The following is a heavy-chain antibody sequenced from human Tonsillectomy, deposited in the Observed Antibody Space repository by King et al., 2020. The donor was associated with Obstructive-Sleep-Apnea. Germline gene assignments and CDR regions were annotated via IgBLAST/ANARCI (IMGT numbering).Heavy chain of an antibody. CDR1: GFTFSSYA. CDR2: ISGSGGST. V-gene: IGHV3-23*04. J-gene: IGHJ6*02. CDR3: EKGEWELGLYYYGMDV. D-gene: IGHD1-26*01. Sequence: VQLVESGGGLVQPGGSLRLSCAASGFTFSSYAMSWVRQAPGKGLEWVSAISGSGGSTYYADSGKGRFTISRDNSKNTLYLQMNSLRAEDTAVYYCEKGEWELGLYYYGMDVWGQGTTVTVSS.